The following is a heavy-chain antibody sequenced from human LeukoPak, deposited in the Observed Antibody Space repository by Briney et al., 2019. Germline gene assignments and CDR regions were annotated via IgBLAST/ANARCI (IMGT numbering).Heavy chain of an antibody. D-gene: IGHD3-22*01. CDR3: ARVRARITMIVVVTDNWFDP. V-gene: IGHV4-34*01. CDR2: INHSGST. CDR1: GGSFSGYY. J-gene: IGHJ5*02. Sequence: SETLSFTCAVYGGSFSGYYWSWIRQPPGKGLEWIGEINHSGSTNYNPSLKSRVTISVDTSKNQFSLKLSSVTAADTAVYYCARVRARITMIVVVTDNWFDPWGQGTLVTVSS.